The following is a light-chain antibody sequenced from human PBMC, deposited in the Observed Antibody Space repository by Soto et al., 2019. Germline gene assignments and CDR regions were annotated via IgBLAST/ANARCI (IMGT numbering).Light chain of an antibody. CDR3: STDTTFRTPHGA. V-gene: IGLV2-14*03. CDR2: DVT. J-gene: IGLJ2*01. CDR1: SSDVGGYNY. Sequence: QSPLTQPASVSGSLRRSITISCTGTSSDVGGYNYVSWYQQHPGQAPKLLIHDVTNRPSGISDRFSGSKSANTDSLTISNLRPGDQAHYSCSTDTTFRTPHGAFGGATKVTVL.